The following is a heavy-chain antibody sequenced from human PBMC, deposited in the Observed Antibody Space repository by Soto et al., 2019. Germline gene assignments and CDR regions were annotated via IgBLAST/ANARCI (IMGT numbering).Heavy chain of an antibody. CDR2: ISYDGSNE. D-gene: IGHD2-15*01. CDR3: AKDGAPRYCTRSSCHPAGAY. CDR1: GFTFTNYG. V-gene: IGHV3-30*18. J-gene: IGHJ4*02. Sequence: QVQLVESGGGVVQPGRSLRLSCSGSGFTFTNYGLHWVRQAPGKGREWVAAISYDGSNEYYADSVKGRFTISRDYSKKMLYLQMDSLRPEDTAVYYCAKDGAPRYCTRSSCHPAGAYWGQGTLVTVSS.